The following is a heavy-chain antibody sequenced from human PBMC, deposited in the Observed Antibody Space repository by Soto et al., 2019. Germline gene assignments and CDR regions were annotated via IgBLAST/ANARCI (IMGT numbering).Heavy chain of an antibody. CDR1: GFTFSSYG. CDR2: ISYDGSNK. CDR3: AKEWVYDTSGWSFDY. D-gene: IGHD3-22*01. J-gene: IGHJ4*02. Sequence: QVQLVESGGGVVQPGRSLRLSCAASGFTFSSYGMHWVRQAPGKGLEWVAVISYDGSNKYYADSLKGRFTISRDNSKNALYLQMNSLRAGDTAVYYCAKEWVYDTSGWSFDYWGQGTLVTVSS. V-gene: IGHV3-30*18.